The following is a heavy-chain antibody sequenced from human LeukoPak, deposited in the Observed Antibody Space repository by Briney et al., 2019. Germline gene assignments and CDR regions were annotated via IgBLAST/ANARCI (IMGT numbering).Heavy chain of an antibody. CDR2: ISSSSSYI. CDR1: GFTFNSYS. J-gene: IGHJ6*03. V-gene: IGHV3-21*01. D-gene: IGHD6-6*01. Sequence: GGSLRLSCAASGFTFNSYSMNWLRQAPGKGRDGVSSISSSSSYIYYADSVKGRFTISRDNAKSSLYLQMNSLRAEDTAVYYCARDMYSSSSYYYYYYMDVWGKGTTVTVSS. CDR3: ARDMYSSSSYYYYYYMDV.